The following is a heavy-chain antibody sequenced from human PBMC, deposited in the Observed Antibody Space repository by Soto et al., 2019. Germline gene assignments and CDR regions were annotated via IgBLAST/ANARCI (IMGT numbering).Heavy chain of an antibody. Sequence: LRLSCAASGFTFSSYAMHWVRQAPGKGLEWVAVISYDGSNNYYADSVKGRFTISRDNSKNTLYLQMNSLRAEDTAVYYCARDFGSLGATIDYWGQGTLVTVSS. V-gene: IGHV3-30-3*01. D-gene: IGHD1-26*01. CDR1: GFTFSSYA. CDR3: ARDFGSLGATIDY. CDR2: ISYDGSNN. J-gene: IGHJ4*02.